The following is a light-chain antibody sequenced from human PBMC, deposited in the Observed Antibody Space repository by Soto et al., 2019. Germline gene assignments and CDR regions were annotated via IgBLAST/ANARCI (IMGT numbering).Light chain of an antibody. CDR3: QQKDT. CDR1: QSISSY. CDR2: AAS. V-gene: IGKV1-39*01. J-gene: IGKJ3*01. Sequence: DIQMTQSPSSLSASVGDRVTITCRASQSISSYLNWYQQKPGKAPKLLIYAASSLQSGVPSRFSGSGSGTDFTLTISSLQPEDFATYYWQQKDTFAPGTKVDIK.